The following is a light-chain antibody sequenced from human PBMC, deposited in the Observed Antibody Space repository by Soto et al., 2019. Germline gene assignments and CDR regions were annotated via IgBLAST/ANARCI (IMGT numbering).Light chain of an antibody. CDR3: QHYNSYSEA. V-gene: IGKV1-5*03. Sequence: ESQMTQSPSTLSGSVGDRVTITCRASQTISSWLAWYQQKPGKAPKLLIYKASTLKSGVPSRFSGSGSGTEFTLTISSLQPDDLATYYCQHYNSYSEAFGQGTKVDI. CDR2: KAS. CDR1: QTISSW. J-gene: IGKJ1*01.